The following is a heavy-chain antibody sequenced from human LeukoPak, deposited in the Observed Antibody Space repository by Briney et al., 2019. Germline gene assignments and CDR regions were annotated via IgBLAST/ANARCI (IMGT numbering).Heavy chain of an antibody. D-gene: IGHD6-19*01. CDR3: ARDEGSGWYFHSSRIDY. CDR2: ISSSSSYI. Sequence: PGGSLRLSCAASGFTFSSYSMNWVRQAPGKGLEWVSSISSSSSYIYYADSVKGRFTISRDNAKNSLYLQMNSLRAEDTAVYYCARDEGSGWYFHSSRIDYWGQGTLVTVSS. V-gene: IGHV3-21*01. CDR1: GFTFSSYS. J-gene: IGHJ4*02.